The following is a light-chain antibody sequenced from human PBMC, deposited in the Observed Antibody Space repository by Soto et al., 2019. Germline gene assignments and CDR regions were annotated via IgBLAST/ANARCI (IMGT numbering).Light chain of an antibody. V-gene: IGLV1-40*01. J-gene: IGLJ2*01. CDR2: GNS. CDR1: GSNIGAGYD. Sequence: QSVLTQPPSVSGAPGQRVTTSGTGGGSNIGAGYDVHWYQQLPGTAPKLLIYGNSNRPSGVPDRFSGSKSGTSASLAITGLQAEDEADYYCQSYDSSLSGHVVFGGGTKLTVL. CDR3: QSYDSSLSGHVV.